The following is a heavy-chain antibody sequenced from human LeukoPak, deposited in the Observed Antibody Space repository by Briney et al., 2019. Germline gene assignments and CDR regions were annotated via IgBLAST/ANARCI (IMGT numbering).Heavy chain of an antibody. D-gene: IGHD1-26*01. CDR3: VWVGATPPIYDAFDI. Sequence: PGGSLRLSCAASGFTFSSYAMHWVRQAPGKGLEYVSAISSNGGSTYYANSVKGRFTISRDNSKNTLYLQMGSLRAEDTAVYYCVWVGATPPIYDAFDIWGQGTMVTVSS. V-gene: IGHV3-64*01. CDR1: GFTFSSYA. CDR2: ISSNGGST. J-gene: IGHJ3*02.